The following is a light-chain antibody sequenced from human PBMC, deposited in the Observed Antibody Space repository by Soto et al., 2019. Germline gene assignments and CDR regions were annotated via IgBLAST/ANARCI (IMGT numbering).Light chain of an antibody. J-gene: IGKJ4*01. CDR1: QSVSSY. CDR3: QQRSNWPRLT. V-gene: IGKV3-11*01. CDR2: DAS. Sequence: EIMMTQSPATLSVSPGERATLSCRASQSVSSYLAWYQQKPGQAPRLLIYDASNRATGIPARFSGSGSGTDFTLTISSLEPEDFAVYYCQQRSNWPRLTFGGGIKVDIK.